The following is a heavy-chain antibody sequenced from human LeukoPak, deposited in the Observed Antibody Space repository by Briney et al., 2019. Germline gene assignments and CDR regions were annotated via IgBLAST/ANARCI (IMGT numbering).Heavy chain of an antibody. Sequence: GGSPRLSCAASGFTFSSYDLNWVRQAPAKGREGVSYNSCNGGSIYYADSVKGRFTISRDNAKNSLYLQMNSLRAEDTAVYYCARYSDAFDIWGQGTMVTVSS. CDR3: ARYSDAFDI. J-gene: IGHJ3*02. CDR2: NSCNGGSI. V-gene: IGHV3-48*03. CDR1: GFTFSSYD. D-gene: IGHD6-13*01.